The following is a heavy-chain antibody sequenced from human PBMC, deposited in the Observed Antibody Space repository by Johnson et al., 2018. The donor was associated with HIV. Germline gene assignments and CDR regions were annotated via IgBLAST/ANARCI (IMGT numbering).Heavy chain of an antibody. D-gene: IGHD3-22*01. CDR1: GFSFDEYG. V-gene: IGHV3-20*04. CDR2: INWNGENI. CDR3: ARAMYDYERSGNYYGAFDI. Sequence: VQLVESGGGVVRPGGSLRLSCEGSGFSFDEYGMSWVRQAPGQGLEWVSGINWNGENIGYADSVKGRCTVSRDNAKDSLVLQMNSLRVEDTALYYCARAMYDYERSGNYYGAFDIWGQGTMVSVFS. J-gene: IGHJ3*02.